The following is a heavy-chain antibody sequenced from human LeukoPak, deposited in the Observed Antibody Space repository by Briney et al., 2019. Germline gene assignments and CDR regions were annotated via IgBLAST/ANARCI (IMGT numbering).Heavy chain of an antibody. CDR1: GASFSGYY. D-gene: IGHD5-24*01. V-gene: IGHV4-34*01. Sequence: SETLSLTCAVYGASFSGYYWGWIRQPPGKGLEWIGSIYYSGSTYYNPSLKSRVTISVDTSKNQFSLKLSSVTAADTAMYYCARGRVEMATIDFDYWGQGTLVTVSS. J-gene: IGHJ4*02. CDR3: ARGRVEMATIDFDY. CDR2: IYYSGST.